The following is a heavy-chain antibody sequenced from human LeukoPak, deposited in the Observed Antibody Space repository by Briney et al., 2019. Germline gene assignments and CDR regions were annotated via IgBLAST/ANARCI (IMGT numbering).Heavy chain of an antibody. CDR2: TYYRSKWYN. V-gene: IGHV6-1*01. CDR3: ARGMATTDNWYFDL. CDR1: GDSVSSNSAA. Sequence: SQTLSLTCAISGDSVSSNSAAWNWIRQSPSRGLEWLGRTYYRSKWYNDYAVSVKSRITINPDTSKNQFSLQLSSVTPEDTAVYYCARGMATTDNWYFDLWGRGTLVTVSS. J-gene: IGHJ2*01. D-gene: IGHD1-1*01.